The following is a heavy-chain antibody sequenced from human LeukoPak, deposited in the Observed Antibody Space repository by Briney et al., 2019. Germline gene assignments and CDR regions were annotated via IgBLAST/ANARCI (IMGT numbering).Heavy chain of an antibody. J-gene: IGHJ4*02. CDR2: INHSGST. CDR3: ATRGGGSWTLDY. D-gene: IGHD2-15*01. CDR1: GGSFSGYY. Sequence: SETLSLTCAVYGGSFSGYYWSWIRQPPGKGLEWIGEINHSGSTNYNPSLKSRVTISVDTSKNQFSLKLSSVTAADTAVNYCATRGGGSWTLDYWGQGTLVTVSS. V-gene: IGHV4-34*01.